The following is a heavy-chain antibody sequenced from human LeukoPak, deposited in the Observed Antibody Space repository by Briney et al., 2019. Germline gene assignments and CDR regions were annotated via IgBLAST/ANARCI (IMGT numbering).Heavy chain of an antibody. CDR3: ARDHSQYYYDSSGYVDY. CDR2: NNPNSGGT. Sequence: ASVKVSCKASGYTFTGYYMHWVRQAPGQGLEWMGWNNPNSGGTNYAQKFQGRVTMTRDTSISTAYMELSRLRSDDTAVYYCARDHSQYYYDSSGYVDYWGQGTLVTVSS. V-gene: IGHV1-2*02. J-gene: IGHJ4*02. D-gene: IGHD3-22*01. CDR1: GYTFTGYY.